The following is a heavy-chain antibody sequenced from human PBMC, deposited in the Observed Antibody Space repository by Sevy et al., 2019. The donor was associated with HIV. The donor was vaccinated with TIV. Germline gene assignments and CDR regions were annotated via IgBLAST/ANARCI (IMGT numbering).Heavy chain of an antibody. V-gene: IGHV3-23*01. CDR2: LSGNGGST. Sequence: GGSLRLSCAASGFTFSSYAMSWVRQAPGKGLEWVSGLSGNGGSTNYADSVKGRFAPSRENSKNTLYLQMNNLRAEDTAIYFCAKDRIWELGDAFDIWGQGTMVTVSS. J-gene: IGHJ3*02. CDR1: GFTFSSYA. CDR3: AKDRIWELGDAFDI. D-gene: IGHD1-7*01.